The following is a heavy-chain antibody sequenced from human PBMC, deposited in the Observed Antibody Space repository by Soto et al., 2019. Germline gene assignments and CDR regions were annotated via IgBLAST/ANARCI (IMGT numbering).Heavy chain of an antibody. D-gene: IGHD3-16*01. CDR1: GGSISSSSYY. CDR3: ARHISALGGSDRSFSFDY. J-gene: IGHJ4*02. Sequence: SETLSLTCTVSGGSISSSSYYWGWIRQPPGKGLEWIGSIYYSGSTYYNPSLKSRVTISVDTSKNQFSLKLSSVTAADTAVYYCARHISALGGSDRSFSFDYWGQGTLVTVSS. CDR2: IYYSGST. V-gene: IGHV4-39*01.